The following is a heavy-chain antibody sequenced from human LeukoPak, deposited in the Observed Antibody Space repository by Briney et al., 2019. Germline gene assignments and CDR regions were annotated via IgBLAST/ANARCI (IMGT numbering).Heavy chain of an antibody. CDR1: GYTFTSYD. V-gene: IGHV1-18*01. CDR2: ISGYNGKT. J-gene: IGHJ4*02. Sequence: ASVKVSCKASGYTFTSYDVICVRQAPGQGLEWMGWISGYNGKTNNAQKLQGRVTMTTDTSTSTAYMELRSLRSDDTAVYYCAGESTVPPDYWGQGTLVTVSS. D-gene: IGHD2-21*02. CDR3: AGESTVPPDY.